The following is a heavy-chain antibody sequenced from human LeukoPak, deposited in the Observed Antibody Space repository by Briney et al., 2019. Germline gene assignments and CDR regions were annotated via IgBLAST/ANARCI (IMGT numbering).Heavy chain of an antibody. Sequence: GGSLRLSCAASGFTFSSYSMNWVRQAPGKGLEWVSSISSSSSYIYYADSVKGRFTISRDNAKNSLYLQMNSLRAEDTAVYYCARVGSESHYGMSYFDYWGQGTLVTVSS. J-gene: IGHJ4*02. CDR1: GFTFSSYS. D-gene: IGHD4-17*01. CDR2: ISSSSSYI. CDR3: ARVGSESHYGMSYFDY. V-gene: IGHV3-21*01.